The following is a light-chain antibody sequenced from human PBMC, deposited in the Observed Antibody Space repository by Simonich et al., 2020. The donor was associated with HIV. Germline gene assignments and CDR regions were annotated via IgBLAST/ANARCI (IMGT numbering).Light chain of an antibody. J-gene: IGKJ3*01. CDR2: EVS. Sequence: EIVMTQTPLSLSVTPGQPASISSKSIQSLLHSDGKTYLSWFLQKPGQSPQLLSYEVSNRVSGVPDRFSGSGSGTDFTLKISRVEAEDVGVYYCMQNIQLPPTFGPGTKVDIK. CDR3: MQNIQLPPT. CDR1: QSLLHSDGKTY. V-gene: IGKV2D-29*02.